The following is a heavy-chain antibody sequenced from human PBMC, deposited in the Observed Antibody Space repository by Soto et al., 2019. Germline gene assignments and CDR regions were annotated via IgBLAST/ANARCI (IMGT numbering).Heavy chain of an antibody. CDR3: ARGPADHYYYYYYMDV. J-gene: IGHJ6*03. D-gene: IGHD2-2*01. CDR2: MNPNNGNT. CDR1: GYTFTSYA. V-gene: IGHV1-8*02. Sequence: ASVKVSCKASGYTFTSYAMHWVCQAPGQRLEWMGWMNPNNGNTGYAQKFQGRVTMTRNTSISTAYMELSSLRSEDTAVYYCARGPADHYYYYYYMDVWGKGTTVTVSS.